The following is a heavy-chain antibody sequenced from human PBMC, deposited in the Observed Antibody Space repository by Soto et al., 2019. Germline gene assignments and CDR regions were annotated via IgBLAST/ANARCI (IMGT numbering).Heavy chain of an antibody. CDR2: ISANNGNT. J-gene: IGHJ4*02. CDR3: ARDRGSYALDY. D-gene: IGHD1-26*01. Sequence: QVQLVQSGAEVKKPGASVKVSCKASGYTFTSYGISWVRQAPGQGLEWMGWISANNGNTNYAQKLQGRVTMTTDTSTSTADMELRRLRADDTAAYYCARDRGSYALDYWGQGTLVTVSS. CDR1: GYTFTSYG. V-gene: IGHV1-18*01.